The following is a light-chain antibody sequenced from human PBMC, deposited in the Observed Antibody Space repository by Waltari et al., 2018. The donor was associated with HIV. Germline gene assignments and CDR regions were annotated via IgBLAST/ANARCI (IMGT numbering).Light chain of an antibody. CDR3: HQYGSSHT. V-gene: IGKV3-20*01. CDR2: GAS. CDR1: QSVVSNY. J-gene: IGKJ4*01. Sequence: EVVLTQSPGTLSLFPGESATLSCRASQSVVSNYLAWYQQTPGQAPRLLSYGASSRPTDIPDRFSGSGSGTDFTLTISRLEPEDFAVYYGHQYGSSHTFGEGTKVEIK.